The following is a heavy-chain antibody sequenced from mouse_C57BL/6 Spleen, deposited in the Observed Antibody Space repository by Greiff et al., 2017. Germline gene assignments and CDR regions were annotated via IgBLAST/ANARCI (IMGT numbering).Heavy chain of an antibody. CDR1: GYTFTSYD. V-gene: IGHV1-85*01. Sequence: QVQLKESGPELVKPGASVKLSCKASGYTFTSYDINWVKQRPGQGLEWIGWIYPRDGSTKYNEKFKGKATLTVDTSSSTAYMELHSLTSEDSAVYFCAAPGTPYYFDYWGQGTTLTVSS. J-gene: IGHJ2*01. CDR3: AAPGTPYYFDY. CDR2: IYPRDGST. D-gene: IGHD4-1*01.